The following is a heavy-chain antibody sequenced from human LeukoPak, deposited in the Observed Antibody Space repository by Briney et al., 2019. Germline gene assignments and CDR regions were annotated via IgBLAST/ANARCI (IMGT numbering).Heavy chain of an antibody. V-gene: IGHV4-59*08. CDR2: INYSGRT. CDR1: GGSNSAYY. D-gene: IGHD6-13*01. J-gene: IGHJ4*02. CDR3: ARTISGWYYFDY. Sequence: AETLSLTCSVSGGSNSAYYWSWIRQPPGKGLEWIGYINYSGRTDYNPSLKGRVTISVDTSRNQFSLKLSSVTAADTAVFYCARTISGWYYFDYWGQGTLVTVSS.